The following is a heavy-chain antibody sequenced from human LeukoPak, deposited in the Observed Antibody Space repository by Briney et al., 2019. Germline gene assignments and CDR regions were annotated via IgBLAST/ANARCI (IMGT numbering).Heavy chain of an antibody. J-gene: IGHJ4*02. Sequence: GGSLRLSCAASGFTVSSNYMSWARQAPGKGLEWVSVIYSDDTTYYADSVKGRFSISRDNSKNTLYLQMNSLRAEDTAVYFCARDIGGWQQWLAFDYWGQGTLVTVSS. CDR1: GFTVSSNY. D-gene: IGHD6-19*01. CDR3: ARDIGGWQQWLAFDY. CDR2: IYSDDTT. V-gene: IGHV3-66*01.